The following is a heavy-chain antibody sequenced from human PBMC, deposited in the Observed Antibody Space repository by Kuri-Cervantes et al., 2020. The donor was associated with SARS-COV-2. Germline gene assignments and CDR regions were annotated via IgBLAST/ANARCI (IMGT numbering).Heavy chain of an antibody. CDR3: AKDRERYCSSTSCSAFGV. D-gene: IGHD2-2*01. V-gene: IGHV3-23*01. Sequence: GGSLRLSCAASGFTFSSYAMSWVRQAPGKGLEWVSAISGSGGSTYYADSVKGRFTISRDNSKNTLYLQMNSLRAEDTAVYYCAKDRERYCSSTSCSAFGVWGQGTTVTGSS. CDR2: ISGSGGST. CDR1: GFTFSSYA. J-gene: IGHJ6*02.